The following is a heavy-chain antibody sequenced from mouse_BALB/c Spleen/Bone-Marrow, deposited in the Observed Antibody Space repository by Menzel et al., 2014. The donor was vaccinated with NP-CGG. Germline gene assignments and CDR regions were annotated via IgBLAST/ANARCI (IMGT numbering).Heavy chain of an antibody. D-gene: IGHD2-3*01. CDR1: GFSLTSNG. Sequence: VQLQQSGPGLVAPSQNLSITCTVSGFSLTSNGVSWIRQPPGKDLEWLGVIWGDGSTKYHSALISRLSFTKDNSKSRVFLKLNSLHTDDTATYYCAKPEDGYAMDYWGQGTSVTVSS. CDR3: AKPEDGYAMDY. CDR2: IWGDGST. J-gene: IGHJ4*01. V-gene: IGHV2-3*01.